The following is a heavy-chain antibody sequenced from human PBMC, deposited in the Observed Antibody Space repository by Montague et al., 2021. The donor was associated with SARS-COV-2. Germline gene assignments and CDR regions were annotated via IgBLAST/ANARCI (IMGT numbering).Heavy chain of an antibody. CDR3: ARKPQGGASHI. J-gene: IGHJ3*02. CDR2: ISANNGNT. V-gene: IGHV1-18*01. CDR1: GYTFTSYG. D-gene: IGHD1-14*01. Sequence: SLKLSCKASGYTFTSYGIIWVRQAPGQGLEWMGWISANNGNTNYAQKFQGRVTMTTDTSTTTAYMELRSLRSDDTAVYYCARKPQGGASHIWGQGTMVTVSS.